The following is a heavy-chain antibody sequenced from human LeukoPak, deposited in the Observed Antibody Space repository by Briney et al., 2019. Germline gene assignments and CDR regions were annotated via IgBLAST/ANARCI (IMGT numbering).Heavy chain of an antibody. D-gene: IGHD3-10*01. CDR2: MNPNSGNT. J-gene: IGHJ4*02. CDR1: GYTFTSYD. Sequence: ASVKVSCKASGYTFTSYDINWVRQATGQGLEWMGWMNPNSGNTGYEQKFQGRVTMTRNTSISTAYMELSSLRSEGTAVYYCARGGLWFGESLGYWGQGTLVTVSS. V-gene: IGHV1-8*01. CDR3: ARGGLWFGESLGY.